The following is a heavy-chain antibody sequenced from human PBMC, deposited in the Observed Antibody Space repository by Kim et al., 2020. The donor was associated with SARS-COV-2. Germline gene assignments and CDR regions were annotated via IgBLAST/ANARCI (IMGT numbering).Heavy chain of an antibody. CDR3: ARARGGYDSFFSLGVGDYYYYGMDV. J-gene: IGHJ6*02. Sequence: ASVKVSCKASGYTFTSYGISWVRQAPGQGLEWMGWISAYNGNTNYAQKLQGRVTMTTDTSTSTAYMELRSLRSDDTAVCYCARARGGYDSFFSLGVGDYYYYGMDVWGQGTTVTVSS. CDR1: GYTFTSYG. D-gene: IGHD5-12*01. V-gene: IGHV1-18*04. CDR2: ISAYNGNT.